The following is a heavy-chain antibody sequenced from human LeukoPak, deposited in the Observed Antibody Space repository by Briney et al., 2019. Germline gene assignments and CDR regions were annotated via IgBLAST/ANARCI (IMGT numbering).Heavy chain of an antibody. CDR3: ARGLRAAAGYYYYGMDV. V-gene: IGHV1-8*01. J-gene: IGHJ6*02. CDR2: MNPNSGNT. D-gene: IGHD6-13*01. CDR1: GYTFTSYD. Sequence: ASVKVSCKASGYTFTSYDINWVRQATGQGLEWMGWMNPNSGNTGYAQKFQGRVTMTRNTSISTAYMELSSLRSEDTAVYYCARGLRAAAGYYYYGMDVWGQGTTVTVSS.